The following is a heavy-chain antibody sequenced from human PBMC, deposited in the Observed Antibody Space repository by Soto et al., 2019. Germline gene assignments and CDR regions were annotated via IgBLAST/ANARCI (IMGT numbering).Heavy chain of an antibody. J-gene: IGHJ6*03. CDR1: GGSISSYY. V-gene: IGHV4-59*08. D-gene: IGHD4-4*01. CDR2: IYYSGST. Sequence: QVQLQESGPGLVKPSETLSLTCTVSGGSISSYYWSWIRQPPGKGLEWIGYIYYSGSTNYKPSLKLRVTISVDTSKNQFSLKLSSVTAADTAVYYCARALTVWDYYYYRDVWGKGTTVTVSS. CDR3: ARALTVWDYYYYRDV.